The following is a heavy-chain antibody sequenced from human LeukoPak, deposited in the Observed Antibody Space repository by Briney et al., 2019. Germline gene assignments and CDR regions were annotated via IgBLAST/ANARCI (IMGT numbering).Heavy chain of an antibody. CDR2: IIPIFGTA. CDR3: ARQGFVEMATIGWFDP. D-gene: IGHD5-24*01. V-gene: IGHV1-69*05. Sequence: GASVKVSCKASGGTFSSYAISWVRQAPGQGLEWMGGIIPIFGTANYAQKFQGRVTITTDESTSTAYMELSSLRSEDTAVYYCARQGFVEMATIGWFDPWGQGTLVTVSS. J-gene: IGHJ5*02. CDR1: GGTFSSYA.